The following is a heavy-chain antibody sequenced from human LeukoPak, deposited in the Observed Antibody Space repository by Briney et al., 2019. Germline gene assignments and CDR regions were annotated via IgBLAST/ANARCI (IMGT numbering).Heavy chain of an antibody. J-gene: IGHJ4*02. D-gene: IGHD3-3*01. V-gene: IGHV4-4*07. Sequence: SETLSLTCTVSGGSISSYYWSWIRQPAGKGLEWIGRIYTSGSTNYNPSLKSRVTMSVDTSKNQFSLKLSSVTAADTAVYYCARAPWGRSDFWSGYPYYFDYWGQGTLVTVSS. CDR1: GGSISSYY. CDR3: ARAPWGRSDFWSGYPYYFDY. CDR2: IYTSGST.